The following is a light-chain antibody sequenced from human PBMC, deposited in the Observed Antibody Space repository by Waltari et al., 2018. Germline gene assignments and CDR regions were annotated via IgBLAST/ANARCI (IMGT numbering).Light chain of an antibody. CDR3: NSYTNNAALV. J-gene: IGLJ2*01. CDR2: DVN. CDR1: SDDVGLFDL. Sequence: QSALTQPASGSGSPGQSITISCTGTSDDVGLFDLVAWFQQQSGEAPKLIIHDVNRRPSGISDRFSGSKSGNTASLTISRLQPEDEGHYYCNSYTNNAALVFGGGTKLTLL. V-gene: IGLV2-14*03.